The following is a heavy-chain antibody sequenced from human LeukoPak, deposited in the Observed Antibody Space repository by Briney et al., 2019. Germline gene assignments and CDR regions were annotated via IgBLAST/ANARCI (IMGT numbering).Heavy chain of an antibody. CDR2: IYYSGST. V-gene: IGHV4-31*03. D-gene: IGHD4-17*01. J-gene: IGHJ6*02. CDR1: GGSISSGGYY. Sequence: SETLSLTCTVSGGSISSGGYYWSWIRQHPGKGLEWIGYIYYSGSTYYNPSLKSRVTISVDTFKNQFSLKLSSVTAADTAVYYCARVYGDPPYYYYGMDVWGQGTTVTVSS. CDR3: ARVYGDPPYYYYGMDV.